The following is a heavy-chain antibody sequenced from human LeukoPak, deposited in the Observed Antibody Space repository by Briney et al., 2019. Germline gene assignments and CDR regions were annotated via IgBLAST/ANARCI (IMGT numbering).Heavy chain of an antibody. CDR1: GFIFSNQW. J-gene: IGHJ5*02. CDR2: SKADGSST. CDR3: ARSDWFDP. Sequence: GSLRLSCAASGFIFSNQWMHWVRQAPGKGLVWASRSKADGSSTTYADSVKGRFTISRDNAKDTLYLQMNSLTAEDTAVYYCARSDWFDPWGQGTLVTVSS. V-gene: IGHV3-74*01.